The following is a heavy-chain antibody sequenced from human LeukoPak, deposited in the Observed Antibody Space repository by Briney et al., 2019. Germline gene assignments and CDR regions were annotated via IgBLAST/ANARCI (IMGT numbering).Heavy chain of an antibody. CDR3: ARVDSDGGGDY. J-gene: IGHJ4*02. CDR1: GGTFSSYA. CDR2: IIPIFGTA. Sequence: ASVKVSCKASGGTFSSYAISWVRQAPGQGLEWMGGIIPIFGTANYAQKFQGRVTITADKSTSTAYLELSSLRSEDTAVYYCARVDSDGGGDYWGQGTLVTVSS. V-gene: IGHV1-69*06. D-gene: IGHD4-23*01.